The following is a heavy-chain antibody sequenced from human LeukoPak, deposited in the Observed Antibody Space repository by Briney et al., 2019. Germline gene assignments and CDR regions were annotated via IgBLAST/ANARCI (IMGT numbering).Heavy chain of an antibody. V-gene: IGHV4-39*01. CDR3: ARHASGWYTD. Sequence: SETLSLTCAVSGGSISTSDYYWGWIRQPPGKGLEWIGSIYYSGSTYYNPFLKSRLTISGDTSKNQFSLKLSSVTTADTAVYYCARHASGWYTDWGQGTLVIVSS. D-gene: IGHD6-19*01. CDR1: GGSISTSDYY. CDR2: IYYSGST. J-gene: IGHJ4*02.